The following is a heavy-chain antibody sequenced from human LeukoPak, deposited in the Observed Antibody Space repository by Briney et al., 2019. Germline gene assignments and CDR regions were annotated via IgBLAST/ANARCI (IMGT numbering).Heavy chain of an antibody. J-gene: IGHJ4*02. Sequence: WASVKVSCKASGGTFSSYAISWVRQAPGQGLEWMGGIIPIFGTANYAQKFQGRVTITADKSTSTAYMELSSLRSEDTAVYYCARDRVDGDYVMRYWGQGTLVTVSS. D-gene: IGHD4-17*01. CDR2: IIPIFGTA. V-gene: IGHV1-69*06. CDR1: GGTFSSYA. CDR3: ARDRVDGDYVMRY.